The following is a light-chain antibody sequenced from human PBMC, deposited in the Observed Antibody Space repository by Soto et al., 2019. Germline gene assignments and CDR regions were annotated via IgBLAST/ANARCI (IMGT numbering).Light chain of an antibody. CDR1: QDISNY. J-gene: IGKJ3*01. V-gene: IGKV1-33*01. Sequence: DIQMTQSPSSLSASVGDRVTITYQASQDISNYLNWYQQKPGKAPKLLIYDASNLETGVPSRFSGSGSGTDFTFTITSLQPDDIATYYCQQYDSILFTFGPGTRVDIK. CDR2: DAS. CDR3: QQYDSILFT.